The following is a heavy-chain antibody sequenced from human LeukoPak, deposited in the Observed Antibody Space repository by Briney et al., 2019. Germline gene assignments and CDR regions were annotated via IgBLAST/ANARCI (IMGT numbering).Heavy chain of an antibody. CDR2: ISGSGITT. V-gene: IGHV3-23*01. Sequence: PGGSLRLSCAASGFPFSTFAMNWVRQAPGKGLEWVSAISGSGITTHYVDSVKGRFIISRDNSKNTLYLQMNSLRAEDTAVYYCAKDGPWLEGDDYWGQGTLVTVSS. CDR3: AKDGPWLEGDDY. D-gene: IGHD5-12*01. J-gene: IGHJ4*02. CDR1: GFPFSTFA.